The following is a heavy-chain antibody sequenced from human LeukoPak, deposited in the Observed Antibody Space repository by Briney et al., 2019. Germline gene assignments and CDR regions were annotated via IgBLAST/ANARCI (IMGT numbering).Heavy chain of an antibody. J-gene: IGHJ1*01. CDR3: ARESMIAGSQH. D-gene: IGHD3-22*01. CDR2: IYTSGST. V-gene: IGHV4-61*02. CDR1: GGSISSGSYS. Sequence: PSETLSLTCTVSGGSISSGSYSWSWIRQPAGKGLEWIGRIYTSGSTNYNPSLKSRVTISVDTSKNQFSLKLSSVTAADTAVYYCARESMIAGSQHWGQGTLVTVSS.